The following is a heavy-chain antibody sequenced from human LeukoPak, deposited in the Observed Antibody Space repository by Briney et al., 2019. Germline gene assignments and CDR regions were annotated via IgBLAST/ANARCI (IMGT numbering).Heavy chain of an antibody. J-gene: IGHJ6*02. CDR2: IRSKSYGGTT. D-gene: IGHD6-13*01. CDR3: TRVSRQQLGLDYYYYGMDV. V-gene: IGHV3-49*04. CDR1: GYTFGDYA. Sequence: GGSLRLSCTTSGYTFGDYAISWVRQAPGKGLEWGGFIRSKSYGGTTEYAASVKGKFTISRDDSKSIAYLQMNSLKTEDTAVYYCTRVSRQQLGLDYYYYGMDVWGQGTTVTVSS.